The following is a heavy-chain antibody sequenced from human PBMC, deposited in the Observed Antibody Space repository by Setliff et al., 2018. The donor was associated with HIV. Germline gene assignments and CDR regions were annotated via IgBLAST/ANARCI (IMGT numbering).Heavy chain of an antibody. V-gene: IGHV5-51*01. CDR1: GYSFTTYW. J-gene: IGHJ5*02. Sequence: PGESLKISCKTSGYSFTTYWIGWVRQMPGKGLEWMALLYPGDSDTRYSPSFQSQVTVSADKSIGTAYLQWNSLKASDTALYFCARAPNSPYYSNVWYADHWGQGTLVTVSS. CDR3: ARAPNSPYYSNVWYADH. CDR2: LYPGDSDT. D-gene: IGHD3-22*01.